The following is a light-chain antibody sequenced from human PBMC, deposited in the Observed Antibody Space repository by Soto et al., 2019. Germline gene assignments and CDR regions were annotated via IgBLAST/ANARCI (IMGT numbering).Light chain of an antibody. Sequence: IVMTQSPLSLTVTPGEPASISCRSSQRLLHSNGYNYLEWYLQKPGQSPQLXINLDSDRASGVPDRFSGSGSGTDFTLKISRVEAEDVGLYYCMQSLETPWTFGQGTKVDIK. CDR3: MQSLETPWT. J-gene: IGKJ1*01. V-gene: IGKV2-28*01. CDR1: QRLLHSNGYNY. CDR2: LDS.